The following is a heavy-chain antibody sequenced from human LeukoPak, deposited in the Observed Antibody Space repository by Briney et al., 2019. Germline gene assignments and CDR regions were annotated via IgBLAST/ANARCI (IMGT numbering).Heavy chain of an antibody. CDR1: GFTFSRYN. D-gene: IGHD6-19*01. Sequence: GRSLSLSCAASGFTFSRYNMHWVRQAPGKEPEWVAVIADDGSRTYYADFVRGRFTISRDNAKNSLYLQMNSLRAEDTALYYCAKGPIAVAGYFDYWGQGTLVTVSS. V-gene: IGHV3-30*18. CDR2: IADDGSRT. J-gene: IGHJ4*02. CDR3: AKGPIAVAGYFDY.